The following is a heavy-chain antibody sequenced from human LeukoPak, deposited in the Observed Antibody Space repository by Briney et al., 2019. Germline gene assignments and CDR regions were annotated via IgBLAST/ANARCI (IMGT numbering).Heavy chain of an antibody. J-gene: IGHJ3*02. Sequence: SXXXXGGXXXSYAIXXXXXAPXQGLXCMGRIIPILGIANYAQKFQGRVTITADKSTSTAYMELSSLRSEDTAVYYCATTRTTDAFDIWGQGTMVTVSS. CDR2: IIPILGIA. V-gene: IGHV1-69*04. CDR3: ATTRTTDAFDI. D-gene: IGHD1-1*01. CDR1: GGXXXSYA.